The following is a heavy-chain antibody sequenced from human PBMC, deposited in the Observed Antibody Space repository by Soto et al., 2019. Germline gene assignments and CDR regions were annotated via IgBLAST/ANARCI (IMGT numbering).Heavy chain of an antibody. CDR2: ISAYNGNT. CDR1: GYTFTSYG. D-gene: IGHD2-2*01. J-gene: IGHJ4*02. Sequence: QVQLVQSGAEVKKPGASVKVSCKASGYTFTSYGISWVRQAPGQGREWMGWISAYNGNTNYAQKLKGRVTMTTDTTTSAAYMELRSLRSDDTAVYYCATTNIVVVPAVMGGGSSFDYWGQGTLVTVSS. CDR3: ATTNIVVVPAVMGGGSSFDY. V-gene: IGHV1-18*01.